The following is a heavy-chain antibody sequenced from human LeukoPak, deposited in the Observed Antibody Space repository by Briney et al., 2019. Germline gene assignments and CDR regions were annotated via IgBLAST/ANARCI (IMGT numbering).Heavy chain of an antibody. CDR2: IYYSGST. CDR3: ARRKSGSYFAY. J-gene: IGHJ4*02. D-gene: IGHD1-26*01. Sequence: PETLSLTCTVSGGSISRSSYYWGWIRQPPGKGLEWIGSIYYSGSTYYNPTLKSRVTISVDTSKNQFSLKLSSVTAADTAIYYCARRKSGSYFAYWGQGTLVTVSS. CDR1: GGSISRSSYY. V-gene: IGHV4-39*01.